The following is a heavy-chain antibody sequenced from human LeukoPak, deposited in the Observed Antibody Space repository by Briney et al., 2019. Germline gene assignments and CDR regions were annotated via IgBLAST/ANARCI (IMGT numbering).Heavy chain of an antibody. CDR1: GGTFSSYA. Sequence: SVKVSCKASGGTFSSYAISWVRQAPGQGLEWMGGIIPIFGTANYAQKFQGRVTITADESTSTAYMELSSLRSEDTAVYYCASSYYDSSGADLDYWGQGTLVTVSS. CDR3: ASSYYDSSGADLDY. J-gene: IGHJ4*02. D-gene: IGHD3-22*01. V-gene: IGHV1-69*13. CDR2: IIPIFGTA.